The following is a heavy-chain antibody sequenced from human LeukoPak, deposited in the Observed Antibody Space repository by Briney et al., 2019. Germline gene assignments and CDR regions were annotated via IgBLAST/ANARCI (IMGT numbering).Heavy chain of an antibody. V-gene: IGHV3-74*01. J-gene: IGHJ4*02. CDR1: GFSLSGYW. D-gene: IGHD1-1*01. CDR2: INSDESST. CDR3: ARVLLEREAG. Sequence: GGSLRLSCAASGFSLSGYWTHWVRQAPGKGLVWVSRINSDESSTSYADSVKGRFTISRDNAKSTLYLQMNSLRAEDTAVYYCARVLLEREAGWGQGTLVTVSS.